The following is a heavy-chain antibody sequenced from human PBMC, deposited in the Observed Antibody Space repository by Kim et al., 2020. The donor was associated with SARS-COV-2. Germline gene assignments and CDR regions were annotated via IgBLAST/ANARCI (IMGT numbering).Heavy chain of an antibody. Sequence: GGSLRLSCAASGFTFSDYYMTWIRQVPGKGLEWVSYITPGNGITIYYADSVRGRFTISRDNAKNSLFLQMSSLRAEDTAVYYCAAGYSYDYWGQGTLVTVSS. CDR1: GFTFSDYY. D-gene: IGHD5-18*01. CDR2: ITPGNGITI. CDR3: AAGYSYDY. V-gene: IGHV3-11*01. J-gene: IGHJ4*02.